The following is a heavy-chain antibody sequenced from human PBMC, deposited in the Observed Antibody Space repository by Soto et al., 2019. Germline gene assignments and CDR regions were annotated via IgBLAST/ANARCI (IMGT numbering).Heavy chain of an antibody. V-gene: IGHV3-30-3*01. J-gene: IGHJ4*02. D-gene: IGHD3-22*01. Sequence: GGSLRLSCAASGFTFSSYAMHWVRQAPGKGLEWVAVISYDGSNKYYADSVKGRFTISRDNSKNTLYLQMNSLRAEDTAVYYCARAFDYYDSSGYPFVDYWGQGTQVTVSS. CDR3: ARAFDYYDSSGYPFVDY. CDR2: ISYDGSNK. CDR1: GFTFSSYA.